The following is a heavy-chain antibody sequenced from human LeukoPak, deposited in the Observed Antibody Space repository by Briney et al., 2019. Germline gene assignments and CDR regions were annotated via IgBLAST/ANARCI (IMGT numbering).Heavy chain of an antibody. J-gene: IGHJ6*03. CDR1: GYTFTGYY. CDR2: INPNSGGT. V-gene: IGHV1-2*02. Sequence: GASVKVSCKASGYTFTGYYMHWVRQAPGQGLEWMGWINPNSGGTNYAQKFQGRVTMTRDTSISTAYMELSSLRSEDTAVYYCARERTNYDYVWGSYRSTQPPHMDVWGKGTTVTVSS. CDR3: ARERTNYDYVWGSYRSTQPPHMDV. D-gene: IGHD3-16*02.